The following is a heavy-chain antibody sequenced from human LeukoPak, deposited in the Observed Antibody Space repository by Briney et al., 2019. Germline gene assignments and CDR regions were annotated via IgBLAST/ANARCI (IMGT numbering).Heavy chain of an antibody. Sequence: GRSLRLSCTASGFTFSSYGMHWVRQAPGKGLEWVAVMWYDGSNKYYADSVKGRFTISRDNSKNTLYLQMNSLRAEDTAVYYCAKDVGATISDAFDIWGQGTMVTASS. D-gene: IGHD1-26*01. J-gene: IGHJ3*02. CDR1: GFTFSSYG. CDR3: AKDVGATISDAFDI. V-gene: IGHV3-33*06. CDR2: MWYDGSNK.